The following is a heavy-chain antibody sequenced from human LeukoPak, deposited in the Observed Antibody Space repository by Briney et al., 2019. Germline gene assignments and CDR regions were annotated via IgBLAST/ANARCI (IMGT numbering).Heavy chain of an antibody. V-gene: IGHV3-30*02. CDR2: IRYDGSNK. D-gene: IGHD3-9*01. CDR3: AKEGYILTRDIGDKGYLDY. J-gene: IGHJ4*02. CDR1: GFTFRSYG. Sequence: GGPLRLSCAASGFTFRSYGMHWLRQAPGKGLEWVAFIRYDGSNKYYADSVKGRFTISRDNSKNTLYLQMNSLRVEDTAVYYCAKEGYILTRDIGDKGYLDYWGQGTLVTVSS.